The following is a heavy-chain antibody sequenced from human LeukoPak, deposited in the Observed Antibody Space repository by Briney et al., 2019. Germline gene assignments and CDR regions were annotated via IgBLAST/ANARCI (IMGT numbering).Heavy chain of an antibody. CDR2: INPNSGGT. CDR1: GYTFTGYY. D-gene: IGHD2-2*01. Sequence: ASVKVSCKASGYTFTGYYMHWVRQAPGQGLEWMGWINPNSGGTNYAQKFQGRVTMTRDTSISTAYMELSRLRSDDTAVYYCARVRSIVVVPAALNWFDPWGQGTLVTVSS. V-gene: IGHV1-2*02. J-gene: IGHJ5*02. CDR3: ARVRSIVVVPAALNWFDP.